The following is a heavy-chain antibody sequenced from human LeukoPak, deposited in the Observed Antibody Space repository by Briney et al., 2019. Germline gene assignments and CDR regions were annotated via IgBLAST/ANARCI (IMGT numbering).Heavy chain of an antibody. V-gene: IGHV2-70*04. CDR3: ARELRLFYYYYMDV. D-gene: IGHD1-26*01. CDR1: GFSLSTSGMR. Sequence: SGPALVEPTQTLTLTCTFSGFSLSTSGMRVSWIRQPPAKALEWFARIDWDDDKFYSTSLKPRLTISKDTSKNQVVLTMTNMDPVDTATYYCARELRLFYYYYMDVWGKGTTVTVSS. CDR2: IDWDDDK. J-gene: IGHJ6*03.